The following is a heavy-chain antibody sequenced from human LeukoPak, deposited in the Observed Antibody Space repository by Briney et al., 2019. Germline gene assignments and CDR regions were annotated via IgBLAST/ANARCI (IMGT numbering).Heavy chain of an antibody. D-gene: IGHD6-19*01. V-gene: IGHV4-39*01. CDR3: ARSTVAGTRKVDY. CDR2: FYYSGST. CDR1: GGSVSSSDYY. J-gene: IGHJ4*02. Sequence: PSETLSLTCTVSGGSVSSSDYYWGWIRQPPGKGLEWIGSFYYSGSTYYNPSLKSRVTISVDTSKNQFSLKLSSVTAADTAVYYCARSTVAGTRKVDYWGRGTLVTVSS.